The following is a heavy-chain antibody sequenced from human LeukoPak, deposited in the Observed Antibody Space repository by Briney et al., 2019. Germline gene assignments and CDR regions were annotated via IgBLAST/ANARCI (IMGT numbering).Heavy chain of an antibody. CDR2: INQDGSER. CDR3: ATNNAWAFDY. Sequence: GGSLRLSCAASGFSFSGCWMNWVRQAPGKGLEWVASINQDGSERYYVDSVKGRFTISRDNAKNLLFLQMNSLRAEDTAVYHCATNNAWAFDYWGQETLVTVSS. J-gene: IGHJ4*02. V-gene: IGHV3-7*01. CDR1: GFSFSGCW. D-gene: IGHD1/OR15-1a*01.